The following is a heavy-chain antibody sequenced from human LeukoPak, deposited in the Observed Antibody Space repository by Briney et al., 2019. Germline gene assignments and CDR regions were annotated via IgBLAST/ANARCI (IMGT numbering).Heavy chain of an antibody. CDR3: ARDHEDPYYFDY. Sequence: SETLSLTCTVSGGSISSYYWSWIRQPPGKGLEWIGYIYYSGSTNYNPSLKSRVTISADTSKNQFSLKLSSVTAADTAVYYCARDHEDPYYFDYWGQGTLVTVSS. CDR2: IYYSGST. J-gene: IGHJ4*02. CDR1: GGSISSYY. V-gene: IGHV4-59*01.